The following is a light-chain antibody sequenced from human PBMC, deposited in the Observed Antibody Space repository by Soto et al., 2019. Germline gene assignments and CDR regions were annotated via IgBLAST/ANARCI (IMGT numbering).Light chain of an antibody. CDR1: QSLLYSDGNTY. CDR3: MQGTHWWT. CDR2: KVS. Sequence: DVVMTQSPLSLPVTLGQPASISCRSSQSLLYSDGNTYLTWFQQRPGQSPRRLIYKVSNRDSGVPDRFSGSGSGTDFTLKISRVEAEDVGVYYCMQGTHWWTFGQGTKVDI. J-gene: IGKJ1*01. V-gene: IGKV2-30*01.